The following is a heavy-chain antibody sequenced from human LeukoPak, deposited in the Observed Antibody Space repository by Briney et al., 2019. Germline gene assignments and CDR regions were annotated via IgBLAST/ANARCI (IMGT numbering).Heavy chain of an antibody. CDR1: GGSISGYS. J-gene: IGHJ5*02. D-gene: IGHD1-14*01. CDR3: ARDNPAGP. CDR2: VYTSGNT. Sequence: SETLSLTCPVSGGSISGYSWSWIRQSAAKGLEWIGRVYTSGNTNYNPSFKSRVTISIDTSKKQFSLKLYSVTVADTAEYYCARDNPAGPWGQGTLVTVSS. V-gene: IGHV4-4*07.